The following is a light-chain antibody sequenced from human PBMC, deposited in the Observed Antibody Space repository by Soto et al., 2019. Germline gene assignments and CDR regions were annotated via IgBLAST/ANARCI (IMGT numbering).Light chain of an antibody. Sequence: EIVLTQSPGTLSLSPGERATLSCWASQSVSFSYLAWYQQKPGQAPRLLIYGASSRAAGIPNRFSGSGYGTDFTLTISRLEPEDFAVYYCQQYGSSPGTFGQGTKLEI. J-gene: IGKJ2*01. CDR1: QSVSFSY. V-gene: IGKV3-20*01. CDR2: GAS. CDR3: QQYGSSPGT.